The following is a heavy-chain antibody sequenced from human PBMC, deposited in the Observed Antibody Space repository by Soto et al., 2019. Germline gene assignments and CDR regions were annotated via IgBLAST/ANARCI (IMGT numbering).Heavy chain of an antibody. CDR1: GFTFSSYG. Sequence: GGSLRLSCAASGFTFSSYGMHWVRQAPGKGLEWVAVIWYDGSNKYYADSVKGRFPISRDNSKNTLYLQMNSLRAEDTAVYYCARDQIGITMVRGVTLDYWGQGTLVTVSS. CDR3: ARDQIGITMVRGVTLDY. V-gene: IGHV3-33*01. J-gene: IGHJ4*02. D-gene: IGHD3-10*01. CDR2: IWYDGSNK.